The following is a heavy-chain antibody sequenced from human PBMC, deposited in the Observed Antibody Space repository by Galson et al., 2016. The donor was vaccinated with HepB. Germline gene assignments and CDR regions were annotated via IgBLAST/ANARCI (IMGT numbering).Heavy chain of an antibody. J-gene: IGHJ6*02. V-gene: IGHV3-9*01. CDR2: ISWNSGSI. CDR3: TKDTRPRMAPRSDSICGMDV. Sequence: SLRLSCAASGFTFGDYAMHWVRQAPGKGLEWVSGISWNSGSIDYADSVKGRFTISRDNAKNSLYLQMNRLRTEDTALYYCTKDTRPRMAPRSDSICGMDVWGQGTTVTVSS. D-gene: IGHD4-11*01. CDR1: GFTFGDYA.